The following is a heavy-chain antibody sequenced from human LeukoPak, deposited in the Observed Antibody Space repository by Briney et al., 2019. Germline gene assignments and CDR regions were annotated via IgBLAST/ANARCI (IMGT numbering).Heavy chain of an antibody. V-gene: IGHV4-39*01. Sequence: PSETLSLTCTVSGGSISSSNYYWGWIRQPPGKEPEWIGSIYYSGATYYNPSLESRVTISVDTSKNQFSLKLSSVTAADTAVYYCARHDYYERRAHAFNVWGQGTMVTVSS. J-gene: IGHJ3*01. CDR2: IYYSGAT. CDR3: ARHDYYERRAHAFNV. D-gene: IGHD3-22*01. CDR1: GGSISSSNYY.